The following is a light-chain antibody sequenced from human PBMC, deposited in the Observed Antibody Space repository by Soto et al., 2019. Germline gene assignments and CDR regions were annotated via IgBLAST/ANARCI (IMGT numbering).Light chain of an antibody. CDR1: QNVNNY. J-gene: IGKJ5*01. CDR2: GSS. CDR3: QQTYHTPPIT. V-gene: IGKV1-39*01. Sequence: DVQMTQSPSSLSAFVVDRVTITCRSSQNVNNYLNWYQQKSGKAPRLLIYGSSSLQTGVPSRFSGSGLGTDFTLTISGLQPEDVATYFCQQTYHTPPITFGQGTRLEIK.